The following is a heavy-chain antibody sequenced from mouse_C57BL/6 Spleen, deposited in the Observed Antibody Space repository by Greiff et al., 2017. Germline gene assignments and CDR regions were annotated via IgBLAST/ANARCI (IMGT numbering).Heavy chain of an antibody. D-gene: IGHD1-1*01. Sequence: VQLQQPGAELVMPGASVKLSCKASGYTFTSYWMHWVKQRPGQGLEWIGEIDPSDSYTNYNQKFKGKSTLTVDKSSSTAYMQLSSLTSEDSAVYYCARPVVADYYAMDYWGQGTSVTVSS. CDR3: ARPVVADYYAMDY. J-gene: IGHJ4*01. CDR2: IDPSDSYT. V-gene: IGHV1-69*01. CDR1: GYTFTSYW.